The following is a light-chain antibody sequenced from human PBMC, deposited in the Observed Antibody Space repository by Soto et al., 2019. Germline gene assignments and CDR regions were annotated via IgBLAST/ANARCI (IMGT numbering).Light chain of an antibody. CDR3: QQYYSTPRT. CDR1: QSVLYSSNNKSY. CDR2: WAS. J-gene: IGKJ1*01. Sequence: DSLMTQSPDSLAVSLGERATINYKSSQSVLYSSNNKSYLAWYQQKPGQPPKLLIYWASTRESGVPDRFSGSGSGTDFTLTISSLQAEDVAVYYCQQYYSTPRTFGQGTKVDIK. V-gene: IGKV4-1*01.